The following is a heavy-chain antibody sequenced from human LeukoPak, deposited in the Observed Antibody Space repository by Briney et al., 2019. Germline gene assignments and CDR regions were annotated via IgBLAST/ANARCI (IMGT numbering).Heavy chain of an antibody. Sequence: KPSETLSLTCAVYGGSFSGYYWSWIRQPPGKGPEWIGEINHSGSTNYNPSLKSRVTISVDTSKNQFSLKLSSVTAADTAVYYCARGLRNYYGSGSYFEPFDYWGQGTLVTVSS. CDR2: INHSGST. V-gene: IGHV4-34*01. CDR3: ARGLRNYYGSGSYFEPFDY. J-gene: IGHJ4*02. CDR1: GGSFSGYY. D-gene: IGHD3-10*01.